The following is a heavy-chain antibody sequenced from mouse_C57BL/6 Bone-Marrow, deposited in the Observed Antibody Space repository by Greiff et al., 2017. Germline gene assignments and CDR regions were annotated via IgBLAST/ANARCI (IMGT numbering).Heavy chain of an antibody. CDR3: AKRARWLRGFAY. CDR2: IHPNTGST. J-gene: IGHJ3*01. V-gene: IGHV1-64*01. D-gene: IGHD2-2*01. Sequence: QVQLQQPGAELVKPGASVKLSCKASGYTFTSYWMHWVKQRPGQGLEWIGMIHPNTGSTNYNEKFKSKATLTVDTSSSTAYMQLSSLTAEDSAVYYCAKRARWLRGFAYWGQGTLVTVSA. CDR1: GYTFTSYW.